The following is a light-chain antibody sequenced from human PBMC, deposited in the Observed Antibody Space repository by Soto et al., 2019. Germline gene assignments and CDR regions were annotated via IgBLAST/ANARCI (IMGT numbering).Light chain of an antibody. CDR3: SSYTSSSTLYV. CDR1: SSDFGGYNY. J-gene: IGLJ1*01. V-gene: IGLV2-14*01. Sequence: QSVLTQPASVSGSPGQSITIPCTGTSSDFGGYNYVSWYQQHPGKAPKLMIYEVSNRPSGVSNRFSGSKSGNTASLTISGLQAEDEADYYCSSYTSSSTLYVFGTGTKVTVL. CDR2: EVS.